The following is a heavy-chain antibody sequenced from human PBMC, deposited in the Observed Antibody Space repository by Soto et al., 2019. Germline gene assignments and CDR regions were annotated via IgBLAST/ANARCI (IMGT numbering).Heavy chain of an antibody. CDR3: ARDGYNSYYFDS. CDR2: IYDSGST. CDR1: GGSLSGFY. V-gene: IGHV4-59*13. D-gene: IGHD5-18*01. Sequence: SETLSLTCTVSGGSLSGFYWSWIRQPPGKAPEWIAYIYDSGSTNYNPSLRGRVTISVDTSNNQFSLKLTSVTAADTAVYYCARDGYNSYYFDSWGQGTLVTVSS. J-gene: IGHJ4*02.